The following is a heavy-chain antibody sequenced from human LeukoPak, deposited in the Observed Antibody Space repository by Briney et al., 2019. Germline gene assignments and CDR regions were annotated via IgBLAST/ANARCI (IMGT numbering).Heavy chain of an antibody. V-gene: IGHV4-4*07. CDR2: IYTSGST. Sequence: SETLSLTCTVSGGSISSYYWSWIRQPAGKGLEWIGRIYTSGSTNYNPSLTSGGTMSVDTSKKKCSLKLSSVTAADTAVYYCARAKVPLVRAFDIWGQGTMVTVSS. D-gene: IGHD2-21*01. CDR3: ARAKVPLVRAFDI. CDR1: GGSISSYY. J-gene: IGHJ3*02.